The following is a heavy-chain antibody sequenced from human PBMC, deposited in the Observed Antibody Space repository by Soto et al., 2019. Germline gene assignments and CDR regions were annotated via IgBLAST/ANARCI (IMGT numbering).Heavy chain of an antibody. V-gene: IGHV3-49*03. J-gene: IGHJ4*02. D-gene: IGHD2-15*01. CDR1: GFTFGDYA. CDR3: TRAVGFCGRDSCYRPDY. CDR2: IRSKTYGETT. Sequence: GGSLRLSCTASGFTFGDYAMSWFRQAPGKGLEWVSLIRSKTYGETTEYAASVKGRFTISREDSRTIAYLQMDSLKTEDAAVYYCTRAVGFCGRDSCYRPDYWGQGTLVTVSS.